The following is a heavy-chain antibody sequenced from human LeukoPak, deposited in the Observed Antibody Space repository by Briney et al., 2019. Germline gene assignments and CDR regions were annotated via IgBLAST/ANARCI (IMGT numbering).Heavy chain of an antibody. D-gene: IGHD4-17*01. CDR2: IWFDGSKT. V-gene: IGHV3-33*02. J-gene: IGHJ2*01. CDR1: GFSLSNYA. CDR3: ARATPYDWHFGL. Sequence: GGSLRLSCVASGFSLSNYAMHWVRRAPGKGLEWVAAIWFDGSKTYYEDSMKGRFTISRDTSANTLFLQMNSLAAEDTAMYYCARATPYDWHFGLWGRGTLVVVSS.